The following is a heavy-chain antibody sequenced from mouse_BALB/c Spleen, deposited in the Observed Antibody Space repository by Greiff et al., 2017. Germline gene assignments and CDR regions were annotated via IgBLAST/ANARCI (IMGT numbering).Heavy chain of an antibody. CDR1: GYTFTSYY. V-gene: IGHV1S81*02. D-gene: IGHD1-1*01. J-gene: IGHJ3*01. CDR2: INPSNGGT. Sequence: VQLQQSGAELVKPGASVKLSCKASGYTFTSYYMYWVKQRPGQGLEWIGEINPSNGGTNFNEKFKSKATLTVDKSSSTAYMQLSSLTSEDSAVYYCTSPPLYYGSSLAWFAYWGQGTLVTVSA. CDR3: TSPPLYYGSSLAWFAY.